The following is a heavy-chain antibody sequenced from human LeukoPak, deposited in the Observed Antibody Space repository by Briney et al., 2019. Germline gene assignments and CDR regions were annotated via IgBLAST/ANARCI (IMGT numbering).Heavy chain of an antibody. Sequence: GESLKISCKGSGYSFTYYCIAWVRQMPGKGLEWMGIIYPGDSDTRYSPSFQGQVTISADKSITTAYLQWSSLKASDTAMYYCARFTMVRGVTQFDPWGQGTQVTVSS. CDR3: ARFTMVRGVTQFDP. V-gene: IGHV5-51*01. J-gene: IGHJ5*02. CDR2: IYPGDSDT. D-gene: IGHD3-10*01. CDR1: GYSFTYYC.